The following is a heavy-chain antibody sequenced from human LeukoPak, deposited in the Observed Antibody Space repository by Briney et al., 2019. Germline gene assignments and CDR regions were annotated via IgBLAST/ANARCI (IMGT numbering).Heavy chain of an antibody. CDR3: ATDLAMVRTPTVDY. D-gene: IGHD3-10*01. V-gene: IGHV1-24*01. CDR2: FDPEDGET. J-gene: IGHJ4*02. Sequence: ASVKVSCKVSGYTLTELSMHWVRQAPGKGLEWMGGFDPEDGETIYAQKFQGRVTMTEDTSTDTAYMELSSLRSEDTAVYYCATDLAMVRTPTVDYWGQGTLVTVSS. CDR1: GYTLTELS.